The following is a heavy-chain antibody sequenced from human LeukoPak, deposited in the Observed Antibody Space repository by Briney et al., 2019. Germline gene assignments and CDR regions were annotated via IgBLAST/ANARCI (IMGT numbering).Heavy chain of an antibody. CDR2: ISTGGRAV. J-gene: IGHJ4*02. D-gene: IGHD4-17*01. Sequence: GGSLRLSCAASGFTFSDYEMNWVRQAPGKGLEWLSYISTGGRAVKYADSVKGRFTISRDNARSSLFLQMSNLRVEDTAVYFCARGATVTYYFDHWGQGILVAVSS. CDR1: GFTFSDYE. CDR3: ARGATVTYYFDH. V-gene: IGHV3-48*03.